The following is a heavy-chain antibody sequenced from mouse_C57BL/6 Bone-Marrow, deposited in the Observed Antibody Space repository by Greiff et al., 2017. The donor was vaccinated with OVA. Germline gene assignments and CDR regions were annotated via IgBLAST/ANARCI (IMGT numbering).Heavy chain of an antibody. Sequence: DVMLVESGGGLVKPGGSLKLSCAASGFTFSSYAMSWVRQTPEKRLEWVATISDGGSYTYYPDNVKGRFTISRDNAKNNLYLQMSHLKSEDTAMYYCARDQVIYDGYYGFAYWGQGTLVTVSA. D-gene: IGHD2-3*01. V-gene: IGHV5-4*01. CDR2: ISDGGSYT. CDR3: ARDQVIYDGYYGFAY. J-gene: IGHJ3*01. CDR1: GFTFSSYA.